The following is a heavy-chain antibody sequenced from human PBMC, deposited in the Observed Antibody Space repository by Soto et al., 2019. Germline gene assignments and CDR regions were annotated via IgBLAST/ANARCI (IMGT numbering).Heavy chain of an antibody. CDR2: ISSSSSTI. Sequence: EVQLVESGGGLVQPGGSLRLSCAASGFTFSSYSMNWVRQAPGKGREWVSYISSSSSTIYYADSVKGRFTISRDNAKNSLYLQMNSLRDEDTAVYYCARDWGSSGYYYPSPFQHWGQGTLVTVSS. D-gene: IGHD3-22*01. CDR3: ARDWGSSGYYYPSPFQH. J-gene: IGHJ1*01. V-gene: IGHV3-48*02. CDR1: GFTFSSYS.